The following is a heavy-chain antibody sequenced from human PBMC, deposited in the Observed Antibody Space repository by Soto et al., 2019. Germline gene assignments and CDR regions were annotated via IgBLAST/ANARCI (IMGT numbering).Heavy chain of an antibody. Sequence: EVHLVESAGGLVQPGGSLRLSCTASGFTFSDSWMTWVRQAPGKGLEWVARIKPDESEKKYADSVKGRFSISRDNAKNSMYLQMDSLRGEDTAVYYCVRGGSNYASWGQGTLVTVSS. V-gene: IGHV3-7*01. D-gene: IGHD4-4*01. CDR2: IKPDESEK. CDR3: VRGGSNYAS. CDR1: GFTFSDSW. J-gene: IGHJ5*02.